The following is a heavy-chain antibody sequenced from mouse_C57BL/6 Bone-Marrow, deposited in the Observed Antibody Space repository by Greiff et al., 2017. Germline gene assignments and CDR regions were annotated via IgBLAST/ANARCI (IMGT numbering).Heavy chain of an antibody. CDR3: ASYDYGCFDY. CDR1: GYTFTNYW. CDR2: IYPGGGYT. J-gene: IGHJ2*01. D-gene: IGHD1-1*01. V-gene: IGHV1-63*01. Sequence: VQLQESGAELVRPGTSVKMSCKASGYTFTNYWIGWAKQRPGHGLEWIGDIYPGGGYTNYNEKFKGKATLTADKSSSTAYMQFSSLTSEDSAIYYGASYDYGCFDYWGQGTTLTVSS.